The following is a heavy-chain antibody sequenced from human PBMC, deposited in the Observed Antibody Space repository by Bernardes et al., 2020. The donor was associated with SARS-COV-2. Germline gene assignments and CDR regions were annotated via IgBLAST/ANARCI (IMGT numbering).Heavy chain of an antibody. J-gene: IGHJ6*02. CDR1: GFTFRTYG. Sequence: GGSLRLSCAASGFTFRTYGMHWVRQAPGKGLEWVAVISYDGSDKYHGDSMRGRFTISRDNSKNTLLLQMNSLRVEDTAVYYCAREYYDSSGSYDGMDVWGQGTTVIVSS. D-gene: IGHD3-22*01. CDR2: ISYDGSDK. CDR3: AREYYDSSGSYDGMDV. V-gene: IGHV3-30*03.